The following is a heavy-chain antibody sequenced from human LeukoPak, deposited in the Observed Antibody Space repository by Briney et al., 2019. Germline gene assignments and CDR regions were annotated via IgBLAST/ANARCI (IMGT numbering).Heavy chain of an antibody. V-gene: IGHV3-23*01. CDR1: GFTFSSYA. J-gene: IGHJ4*02. CDR2: ISGSGGST. CDR3: AKGLRKLIVGSTEYYFDY. D-gene: IGHD1-26*01. Sequence: GGSLRLSCAASGFTFSSYAMSWVRQAPGKGLEWVSAISGSGGSTYYADSVKGRFTISRDNSKNTLYLQMNSLRAEDTAVHYCAKGLRKLIVGSTEYYFDYWGQGTLVTVSS.